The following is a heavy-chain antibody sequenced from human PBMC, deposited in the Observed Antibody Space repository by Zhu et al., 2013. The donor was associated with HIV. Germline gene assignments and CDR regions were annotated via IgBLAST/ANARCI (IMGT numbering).Heavy chain of an antibody. CDR2: INPNSGGT. CDR3: ARAPLVNPTGPFDP. CDR1: GYTFTGYY. V-gene: IGHV1-2*04. Sequence: QVQLVQSGAEVKKPGASVKVSCKASGYTFTGYYMHWVRQAPGQGLEWMGWINPNSGGTNYAQKFQGWVTMTRDTSISTAYMELSRLRSDDMAVYYCARAPLVNPTGPFDPWGQGTLVTVSS. D-gene: IGHD3-16*02. J-gene: IGHJ5*02.